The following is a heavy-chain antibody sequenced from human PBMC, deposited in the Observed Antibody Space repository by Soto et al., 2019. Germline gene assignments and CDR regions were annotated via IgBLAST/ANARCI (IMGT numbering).Heavy chain of an antibody. D-gene: IGHD3-9*01. Sequence: ASVKVSCKVSGYTLTELSMHWVRQAPGKGPEWMGGFDPEDGETIYAQKFQGRVTMTEDTSTDTAYMELSSLRSEDTAVYYCATGPILRYFDWSNWLDPWGQGTLVTIYS. V-gene: IGHV1-24*01. CDR1: GYTLTELS. CDR2: FDPEDGET. CDR3: ATGPILRYFDWSNWLDP. J-gene: IGHJ5*02.